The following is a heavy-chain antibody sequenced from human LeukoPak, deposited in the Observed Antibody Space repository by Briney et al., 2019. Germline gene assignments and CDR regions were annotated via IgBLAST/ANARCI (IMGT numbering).Heavy chain of an antibody. CDR3: ARRRRGIVGAARKPGWFDY. J-gene: IGHJ4*02. CDR2: IKHSGST. Sequence: PSETLSLTCAVYGGSFSGYYWSWIRQPPGKGLEWIGSIKHSGSTNYNPSLKSRVTISVDTSQNEFSLKLSSVSAVDTAVYYCARRRRGIVGAARKPGWFDYWGQGTLVTVSS. D-gene: IGHD1-26*01. CDR1: GGSFSGYY. V-gene: IGHV4-34*01.